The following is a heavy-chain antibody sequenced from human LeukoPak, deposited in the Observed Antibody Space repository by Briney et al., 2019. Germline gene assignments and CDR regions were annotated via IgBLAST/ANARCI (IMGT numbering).Heavy chain of an antibody. Sequence: SETLSLTCAVNGGSLSGYYWSRLRQSPGQGLEWIAEISHRGNTNYNPSLKRRVTISVDTSKNQFSLKLRSVTAADTAVYYCARVPTYFYDSSGYYYFDHWGQGTLVTVSS. V-gene: IGHV4-34*01. D-gene: IGHD3-22*01. CDR1: GGSLSGYY. CDR3: ARVPTYFYDSSGYYYFDH. CDR2: ISHRGNT. J-gene: IGHJ4*02.